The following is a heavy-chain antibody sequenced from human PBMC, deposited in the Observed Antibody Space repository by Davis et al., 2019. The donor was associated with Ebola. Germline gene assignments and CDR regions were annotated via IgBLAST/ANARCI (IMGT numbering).Heavy chain of an antibody. CDR1: GLTFSRYS. CDR2: ISYHHYHR. D-gene: IGHD6-25*01. Sequence: GESLKISCQGSGLTFSRYSMDWVRQAPGNGLDWVATISYHHYHRYYAESVKGRFTISRDDSKNTVYLQMNSLRPEDTALYYCAASQGLLAAAGTGLESWGQGTLVTVYS. J-gene: IGHJ4*02. CDR3: AASQGLLAAAGTGLES. V-gene: IGHV3-30*04.